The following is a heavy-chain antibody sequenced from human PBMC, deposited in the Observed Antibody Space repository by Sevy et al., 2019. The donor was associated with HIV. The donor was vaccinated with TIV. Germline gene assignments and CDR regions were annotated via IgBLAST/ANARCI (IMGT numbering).Heavy chain of an antibody. D-gene: IGHD3-22*01. CDR2: FDSEDGER. J-gene: IGHJ4*02. CDR3: ATTREYYEDSSGYLDF. V-gene: IGHV1-24*01. CDR1: GYTVTEVP. Sequence: ASVKVSCKVSGYTVTEVPMHWVRQTPGKGLEWMGRFDSEDGERIYAQKFQGRVTLTEDASTDTAYMELRSLKSEDTAVYYCATTREYYEDSSGYLDFWGQGTLVTVSS.